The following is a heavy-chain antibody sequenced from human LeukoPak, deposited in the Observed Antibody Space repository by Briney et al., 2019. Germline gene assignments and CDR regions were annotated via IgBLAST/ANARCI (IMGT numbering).Heavy chain of an antibody. Sequence: GGSLRLSCAASGFTFSIYYTSWVRQAPGKGLEWVANIKQDGSEKFYVDSVRGRFTISRDNTKNSLYLQMNSLRAEDTAVYYCARDNGYCSGGSCYHYYMDVWGKGTTVTISS. V-gene: IGHV3-7*01. J-gene: IGHJ6*03. CDR3: ARDNGYCSGGSCYHYYMDV. D-gene: IGHD2-15*01. CDR1: GFTFSIYY. CDR2: IKQDGSEK.